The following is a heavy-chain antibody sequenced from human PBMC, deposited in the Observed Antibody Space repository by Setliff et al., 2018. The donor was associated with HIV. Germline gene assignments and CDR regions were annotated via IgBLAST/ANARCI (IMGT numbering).Heavy chain of an antibody. CDR2: IRYDGSKK. V-gene: IGHV3-30*02. D-gene: IGHD3-22*01. J-gene: IGHJ3*02. CDR3: AKGDYYDTTYDAFDI. Sequence: GSLSGSCEMSSFIFKDYGMNWVRQAPGKGLEWVAFIRYDGSKKYHADSVKGRFTISRDNYKNTLYLQMNSLRAEDTAVYYCAKGDYYDTTYDAFDIWGQGTRVTVSS. CDR1: SFIFKDYG.